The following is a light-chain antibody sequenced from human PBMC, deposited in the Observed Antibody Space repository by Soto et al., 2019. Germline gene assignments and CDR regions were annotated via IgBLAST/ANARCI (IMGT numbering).Light chain of an antibody. CDR3: CSYAGSSTYV. CDR2: EGS. Sequence: QSLVTQPASVSASPGQSITISCTGTSSDVGSYNLVSWYQQHPGKAPKPMIYEGSKRPSGVSNRFSGSKSGNTASLTISGLQAEDEADYYCCSYAGSSTYVFGTGTKVTVL. CDR1: SSDVGSYNL. V-gene: IGLV2-23*01. J-gene: IGLJ1*01.